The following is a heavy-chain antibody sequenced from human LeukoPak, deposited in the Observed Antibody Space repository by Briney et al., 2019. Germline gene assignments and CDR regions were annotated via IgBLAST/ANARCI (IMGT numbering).Heavy chain of an antibody. CDR1: GGTFSSYA. V-gene: IGHV1-69*13. J-gene: IGHJ6*02. CDR2: IIPIFGTA. Sequence: ASVKVSCKASGGTFSSYAISWVRQAPGQGLEWMGGIIPIFGTADYAQKFQGRVTITADESTSTAYMELSSLRSEDTAVYYCARDFGLGEGYYYYGMDVWGQGTTVTVSS. CDR3: ARDFGLGEGYYYYGMDV. D-gene: IGHD3-10*01.